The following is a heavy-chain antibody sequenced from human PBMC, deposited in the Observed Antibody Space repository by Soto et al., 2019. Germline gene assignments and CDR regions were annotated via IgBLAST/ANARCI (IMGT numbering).Heavy chain of an antibody. CDR3: STRAYDTNGYYRFDP. Sequence: SEALSLTCAVYGGSFSGHSWTWIRQSPGKGLEWIGDINHSGRVNYSPSLKSRVTISLDTSKNQFSLTLSAVTAADTAMYYCSTRAYDTNGYYRFDPWGQGTLVTVSS. CDR2: INHSGRV. J-gene: IGHJ5*01. D-gene: IGHD3-22*01. CDR1: GGSFSGHS. V-gene: IGHV4-34*01.